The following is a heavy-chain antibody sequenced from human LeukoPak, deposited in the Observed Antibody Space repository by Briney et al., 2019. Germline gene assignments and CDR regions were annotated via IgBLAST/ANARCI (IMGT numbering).Heavy chain of an antibody. V-gene: IGHV1-69*04. Sequence: SVKVSCKASGGTFNNYAINWVRQAPGQGLEWMGRIIPILGVPDYAQRFQGRVTITADISTTTAYMELSSLRSEDTAVYYCARGRYYGSGTYYLDAAYWGQGTLVTVSS. CDR3: ARGRYYGSGTYYLDAAY. CDR2: IIPILGVP. J-gene: IGHJ4*02. D-gene: IGHD3-10*01. CDR1: GGTFNNYA.